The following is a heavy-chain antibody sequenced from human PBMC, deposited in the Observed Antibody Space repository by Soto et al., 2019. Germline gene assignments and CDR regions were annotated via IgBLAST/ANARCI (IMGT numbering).Heavy chain of an antibody. V-gene: IGHV1-18*01. Sequence: ASVKVSCKASGYTFTSYGISWVRQAPGQGLEWMGWISAYNGNTNYAQKLQGRVTMTTDTSTSTAYMELRSLRSDDTAVYYCARSEGREFFYYYYGMDVWGQGTTVTVSS. J-gene: IGHJ6*02. D-gene: IGHD3-10*01. CDR2: ISAYNGNT. CDR1: GYTFTSYG. CDR3: ARSEGREFFYYYYGMDV.